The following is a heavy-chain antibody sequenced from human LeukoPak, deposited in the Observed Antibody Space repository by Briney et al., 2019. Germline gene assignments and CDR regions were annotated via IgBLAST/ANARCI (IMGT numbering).Heavy chain of an antibody. D-gene: IGHD2-2*01. CDR2: VYTSGST. V-gene: IGHV4-4*07. Sequence: SETLSLTCTVSGGSISSYYWSWIRQPAGKGLEWIGRVYTSGSTNYNPSLKSRVSMSVDTSKNQFSLKLSSVTAADTAVYYCARDIEDVVVVPAGSYRVNYYYYYYMDVWGKGTTVTVSS. J-gene: IGHJ6*03. CDR3: ARDIEDVVVVPAGSYRVNYYYYYYMDV. CDR1: GGSISSYY.